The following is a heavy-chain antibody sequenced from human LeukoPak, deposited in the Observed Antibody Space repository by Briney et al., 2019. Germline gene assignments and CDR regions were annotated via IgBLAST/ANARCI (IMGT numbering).Heavy chain of an antibody. J-gene: IGHJ4*02. CDR2: IQYDGSNK. Sequence: GGSLRLSCAASGFTFSSYGMHWVRQAPGKGLEWVAFIQYDGSNKYYADSVKGRFTISRDSSKNTLCLQVNSLRAEDTAVYYCAKDKYYYGSSGYSAFDDWGQGTLVIVSS. D-gene: IGHD3-22*01. CDR3: AKDKYYYGSSGYSAFDD. V-gene: IGHV3-30*02. CDR1: GFTFSSYG.